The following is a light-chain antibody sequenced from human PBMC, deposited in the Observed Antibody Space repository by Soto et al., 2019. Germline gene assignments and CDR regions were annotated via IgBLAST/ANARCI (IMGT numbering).Light chain of an antibody. CDR2: GAS. V-gene: IGKV3-20*01. J-gene: IGKJ2*01. CDR3: QQYGKSSYT. CDR1: QSVSSNY. Sequence: EIVLTQSPGTLSLSPGERATLSCRASQSVSSNYLAWYQQKPGQAPRLLIYGASSRATGIPDRFSGSGSGTDFTLTISRLEPEDFAVYYCQQYGKSSYTFGQGTTLEIK.